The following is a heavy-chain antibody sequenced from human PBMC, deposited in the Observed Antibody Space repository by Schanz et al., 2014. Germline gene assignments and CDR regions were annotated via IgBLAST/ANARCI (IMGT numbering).Heavy chain of an antibody. Sequence: EAQLAESGGGLVQPGGSLRLSCAASGITFSSHSFNWVRQAPGKGLEWISYITYNVGTIYYADSVKGRFTISRDNAKNSLFLQMNSLRAEDTAVYYCARDFLLEQLGYSHYYYAMDVWGQGTTVTASS. CDR2: ITYNVGTI. J-gene: IGHJ6*02. CDR3: ARDFLLEQLGYSHYYYAMDV. CDR1: GITFSSHS. V-gene: IGHV3-48*01. D-gene: IGHD2-15*01.